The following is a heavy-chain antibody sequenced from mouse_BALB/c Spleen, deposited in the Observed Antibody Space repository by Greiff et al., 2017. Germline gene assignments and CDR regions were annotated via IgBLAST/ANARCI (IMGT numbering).Heavy chain of an antibody. CDR1: GFSFTSYG. J-gene: IGHJ3*01. CDR3: AKEETGSWFAY. Sequence: VQLQQSGPGLVAPSQSLSITCTVSGFSFTSYGVSWVRQPPGKGLEWLGVIWGDGSTNYHSALISRLSISKDNSKSQVFLKLNSLQTDDTATYYGAKEETGSWFAYWGQGTLVTVSA. CDR2: IWGDGST. D-gene: IGHD4-1*01. V-gene: IGHV2-3*01.